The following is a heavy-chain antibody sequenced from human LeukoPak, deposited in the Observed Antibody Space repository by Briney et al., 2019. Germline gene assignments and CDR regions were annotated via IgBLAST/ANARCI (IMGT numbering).Heavy chain of an antibody. Sequence: PGGSLRLSCAASGFTFSSNAMSWVRQAPGKGLEWVSAISGSGGSTYYADSVKGRFTISRDNSKNTLYLQMNSLRAEDTAVYYCAKAPSYGSGSYYTTWGQGTLVTVSS. J-gene: IGHJ5*02. CDR1: GFTFSSNA. D-gene: IGHD3-10*01. V-gene: IGHV3-23*01. CDR3: AKAPSYGSGSYYTT. CDR2: ISGSGGST.